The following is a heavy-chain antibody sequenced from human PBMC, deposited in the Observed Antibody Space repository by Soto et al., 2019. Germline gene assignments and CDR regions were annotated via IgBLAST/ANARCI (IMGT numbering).Heavy chain of an antibody. Sequence: ASVKVSCKASGYTFTSYYMHWVRQAPGQGLEWMGIINPSGGSTSYAQKFQGRVTMTRDTSTSTVYMELSSLRSEDTAVYYCARDHPQYSGYDIPFDYWGQGTLVTVSS. CDR2: INPSGGST. V-gene: IGHV1-46*03. J-gene: IGHJ4*02. CDR1: GYTFTSYY. D-gene: IGHD5-12*01. CDR3: ARDHPQYSGYDIPFDY.